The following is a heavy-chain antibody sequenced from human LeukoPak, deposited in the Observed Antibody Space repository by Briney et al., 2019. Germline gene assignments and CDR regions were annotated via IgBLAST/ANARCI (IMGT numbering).Heavy chain of an antibody. J-gene: IGHJ4*02. CDR1: GGSISSSSYY. D-gene: IGHD7-27*01. CDR3: ARGGSLTGEFDY. CDR2: IYYSGST. V-gene: IGHV4-39*07. Sequence: SETLSLTCTVSGGSISSSSYYWGWIRQPPGKGLEWIGSIYYSGSTYYNPSLKSRVTISVDTSKNQFSLKLSSVTAADTAVYYCARGGSLTGEFDYWGQGTLVTVSS.